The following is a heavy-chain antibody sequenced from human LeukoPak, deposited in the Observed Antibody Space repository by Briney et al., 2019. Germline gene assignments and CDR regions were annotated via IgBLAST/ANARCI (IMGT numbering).Heavy chain of an antibody. D-gene: IGHD6-19*01. J-gene: IGHJ4*02. CDR3: VRGVRSSGWPRAFDY. V-gene: IGHV4-39*07. CDR2: IYYSGST. CDR1: GGSISSSSYY. Sequence: SETLSLTCTVSGGSISSSSYYWGWIRQPPGKGLEWIGSIYYSGSTYYNPSLKSRVTISVDTSKNQFSLKLSSVTAADTAVYYCVRGVRSSGWPRAFDYWGQGTLVTVSS.